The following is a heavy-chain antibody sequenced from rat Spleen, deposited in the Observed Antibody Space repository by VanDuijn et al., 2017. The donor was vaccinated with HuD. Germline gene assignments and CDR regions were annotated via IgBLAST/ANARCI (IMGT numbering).Heavy chain of an antibody. CDR2: ISYDGSGT. D-gene: IGHD1-4*01. J-gene: IGHJ2*01. V-gene: IGHV5-22*01. CDR3: SPLPGRNLAY. Sequence: EVQLVESGGGLVQPGRSMKLSCAASGFTFSDYYMAWVRQAPTKGLEWVATISYDGSGTYYRDSVKGRFTISRNNAKTTLYLQMSSLRSEDTATYYCSPLPGRNLAYWGQGVVVTVSS. CDR1: GFTFSDYY.